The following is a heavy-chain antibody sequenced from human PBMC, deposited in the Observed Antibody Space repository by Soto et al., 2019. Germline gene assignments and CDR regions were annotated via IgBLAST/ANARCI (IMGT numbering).Heavy chain of an antibody. Sequence: QMQLQESGPGLMKPSQTLTLSCIVSGGSISSGGFYWTWIRQHPGKGLEWIGYRYDSGSTYYSPSLKSRVYLSVDTSKNQFSLKLSSVTAADTAMYFCARARRRDGHRAFDYWGQGILVTVSS. CDR3: ARARRRDGHRAFDY. CDR2: RYDSGST. V-gene: IGHV4-31*03. J-gene: IGHJ4*02. CDR1: GGSISSGGFY.